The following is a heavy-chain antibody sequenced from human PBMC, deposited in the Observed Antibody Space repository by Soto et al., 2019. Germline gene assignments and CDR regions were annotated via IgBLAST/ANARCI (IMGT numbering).Heavy chain of an antibody. D-gene: IGHD3-10*01. J-gene: IGHJ6*03. CDR2: IYYSGST. V-gene: IGHV4-59*01. Sequence: SETLSLTCTVSGGSISSYYWSWIRQPPGKGLEWIGYIYYSGSTNYNPSLKSRVTISVDTSKNQFSLKLSSVTAADTAVYYCARVMVRGVIHYYYMDVWGKGTTVTVSS. CDR3: ARVMVRGVIHYYYMDV. CDR1: GGSISSYY.